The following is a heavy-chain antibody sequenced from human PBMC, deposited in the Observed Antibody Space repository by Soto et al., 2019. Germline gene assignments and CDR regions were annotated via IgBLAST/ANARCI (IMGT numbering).Heavy chain of an antibody. V-gene: IGHV4-30-4*01. CDR2: IYYSGNT. J-gene: IGHJ4*02. Sequence: ASETLSLTCTVSGGSTSSDNYWSWIRQPPGKGLEWIGHIYYSGNTDYNPSLKSRLAISIDTSKNQFSLKLSSVTAADTAVYFCAREGGESSNGLYYFDSWGQGSLVTVSS. CDR3: AREGGESSNGLYYFDS. D-gene: IGHD2-8*01. CDR1: GGSTSSDNY.